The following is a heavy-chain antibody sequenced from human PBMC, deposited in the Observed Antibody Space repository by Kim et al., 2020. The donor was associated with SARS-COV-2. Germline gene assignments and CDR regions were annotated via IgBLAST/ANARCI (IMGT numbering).Heavy chain of an antibody. D-gene: IGHD6-25*01. CDR3: FSGGADF. J-gene: IGHJ4*02. CDR2: INPDGTST. Sequence: GGSLRLSCVASGFTFSASWMAWVRQTAGGGLLWVARINPDGTSTYYPDSVKGRFAISRDTSTNTLYLQMNSLRTEDTAVYFCFSGGADFWGQGTLVTVSS. V-gene: IGHV3-74*01. CDR1: GFTFSASW.